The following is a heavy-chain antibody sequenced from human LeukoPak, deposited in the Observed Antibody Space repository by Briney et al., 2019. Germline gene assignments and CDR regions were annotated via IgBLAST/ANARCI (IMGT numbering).Heavy chain of an antibody. CDR2: IYSGGST. Sequence: PGGSLRLSCAASGFTVSSNYMSWVRRAPGKGLEWVSVIYSGGSTDYADSVKGRFIISRDNSKSTLYLQLSSLRAEDTAAYYCAKAMSTDHYDSRGFYRVDFDSWGQGTLVTVSS. J-gene: IGHJ4*02. CDR3: AKAMSTDHYDSRGFYRVDFDS. D-gene: IGHD3-22*01. CDR1: GFTVSSNY. V-gene: IGHV3-53*01.